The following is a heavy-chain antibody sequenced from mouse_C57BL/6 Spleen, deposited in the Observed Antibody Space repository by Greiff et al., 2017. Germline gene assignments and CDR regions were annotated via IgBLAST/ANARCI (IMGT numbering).Heavy chain of an antibody. J-gene: IGHJ2*01. D-gene: IGHD2-5*01. V-gene: IGHV1-53*01. CDR2: INPSNGGT. Sequence: VQLQQSGTELVKPGASVKLSCKASGYTFTRYWMHWVKQRPGQGLEWIGNINPSNGGTNYNEKFKSKATLTVDKSSSTAYMQRSSLTSEDSAVYYCARGALYSNYYFDYWGQSTTLTVSS. CDR1: GYTFTRYW. CDR3: ARGALYSNYYFDY.